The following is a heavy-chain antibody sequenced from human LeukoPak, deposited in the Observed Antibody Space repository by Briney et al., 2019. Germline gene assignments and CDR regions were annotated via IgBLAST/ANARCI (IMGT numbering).Heavy chain of an antibody. D-gene: IGHD3-22*01. CDR2: ISGSGGST. V-gene: IGHV3-23*01. CDR1: GFTFSSYA. J-gene: IGHJ4*02. Sequence: GGSLRLSCAASGFTFSSYAMSWVRQAPGKGLEWVSAISGSGGSTYYADSVKGRFTISRDNSKNTLYLQMNSLRAEDTAVYYCARAEILAGSGFRSHCDYWGQGTLVTVS. CDR3: ARAEILAGSGFRSHCDY.